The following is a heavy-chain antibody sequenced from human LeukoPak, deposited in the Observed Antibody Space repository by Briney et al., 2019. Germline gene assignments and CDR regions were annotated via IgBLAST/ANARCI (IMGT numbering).Heavy chain of an antibody. V-gene: IGHV1-46*01. D-gene: IGHD1-26*01. CDR3: ARDQGGSYTYFDY. Sequence: ASVKVSCKASGYTFTSYYMHWVRQAPGQGLEWMGIINPSGGSTNYAQKLQGRVTMTTDTSTSTAYMELRSLRSDDTAVYYCARDQGGSYTYFDYWGQGTLVTVSS. CDR1: GYTFTSYY. CDR2: INPSGGST. J-gene: IGHJ4*02.